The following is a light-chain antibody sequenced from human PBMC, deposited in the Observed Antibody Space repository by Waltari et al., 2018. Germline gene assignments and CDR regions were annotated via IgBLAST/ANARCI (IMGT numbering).Light chain of an antibody. CDR1: SSDVGGYHS. Sequence: QSALTQPRSVSGSPGQSVTISCTGTSSDVGGYHSVSWYQQHPGKVPKLMIYDVSKRPSGVPDRFSGSKSGNTASLTISGLQAEDEADYYCCSYAGSYSFVFGTGTKVTVL. CDR3: CSYAGSYSFV. J-gene: IGLJ1*01. V-gene: IGLV2-11*01. CDR2: DVS.